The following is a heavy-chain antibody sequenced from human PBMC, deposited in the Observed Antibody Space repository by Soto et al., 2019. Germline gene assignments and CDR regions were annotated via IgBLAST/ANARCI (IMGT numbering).Heavy chain of an antibody. CDR1: GGSISSSSYY. J-gene: IGHJ4*02. CDR3: ARASIQGHQIVDVPPASQTLDY. D-gene: IGHD2-2*01. Sequence: SETLSLTCTVSGGSISSSSYYWGWIRQPPGKGLEWIGYIYYSGSTNYNPSLKSRVTISVDTSKNQFSLKLSSVTAADTAMYFCARASIQGHQIVDVPPASQTLDYWGKGTQVTVSS. V-gene: IGHV4-39*01. CDR2: IYYSGST.